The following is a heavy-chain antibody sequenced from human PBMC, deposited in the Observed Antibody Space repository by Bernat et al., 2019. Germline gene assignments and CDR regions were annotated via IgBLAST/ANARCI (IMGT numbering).Heavy chain of an antibody. Sequence: EVQLVESGGGLVQPGGSLKLSCAASGFTFSGSAMHWVRQASGKGLEWVGRIRSKANSYPTAYAASVKGRFTISRDDSKNTAYLQMNSLKTEDTAVYYCTRHEATRDYWGQGTLVTVSS. J-gene: IGHJ4*02. CDR1: GFTFSGSA. CDR2: IRSKANSYPT. V-gene: IGHV3-73*02. CDR3: TRHEATRDY.